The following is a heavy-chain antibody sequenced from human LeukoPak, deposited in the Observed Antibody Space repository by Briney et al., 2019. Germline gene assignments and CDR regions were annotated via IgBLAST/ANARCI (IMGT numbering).Heavy chain of an antibody. D-gene: IGHD3-10*01. V-gene: IGHV1-69*13. CDR2: IIPIFGTA. Sequence: SVKVSCKASGGTFSSYAISWVRQAPGQGLEWMGGIIPIFGTANYAQKFQGRVTITADESTSTAYMELSSLRSEDTAVYYCARGNTDLSGSYYNRGYYYYGMGVWGQGTTVTVSS. CDR3: ARGNTDLSGSYYNRGYYYYGMGV. CDR1: GGTFSSYA. J-gene: IGHJ6*01.